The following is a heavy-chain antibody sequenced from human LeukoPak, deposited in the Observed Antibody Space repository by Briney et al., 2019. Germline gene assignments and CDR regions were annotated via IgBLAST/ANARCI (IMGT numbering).Heavy chain of an antibody. V-gene: IGHV4-4*07. J-gene: IGHJ6*03. CDR1: GGSISSYY. CDR3: ARSGYSYGYYYYYYMDV. Sequence: PSETLSLTCTVSGGSISSYYWSWIRQPAGKGLEWIGRIYTSGSTNYNPSLKSRVTISVNKSKNQFSLKLSSVTAADTAVYYCARSGYSYGYYYYYYMDVSGKGTTGTVSS. CDR2: IYTSGST. D-gene: IGHD5-18*01.